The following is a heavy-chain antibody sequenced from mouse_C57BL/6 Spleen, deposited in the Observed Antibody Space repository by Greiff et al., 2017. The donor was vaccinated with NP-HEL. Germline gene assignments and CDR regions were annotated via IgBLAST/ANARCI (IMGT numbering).Heavy chain of an antibody. J-gene: IGHJ4*01. CDR2: IYPGDGDT. Sequence: QVQLQQSGPELVKPGASVKISCKASGYAFSSSWMNWVKQRPGKGLEWIGRIYPGDGDTNYNGKFKGKATLTADKSSSTAYMQLSSLTSEDSAVYFCATSYRYAMDYWGQGTSVTVSS. CDR3: ATSYRYAMDY. D-gene: IGHD2-10*01. CDR1: GYAFSSSW. V-gene: IGHV1-82*01.